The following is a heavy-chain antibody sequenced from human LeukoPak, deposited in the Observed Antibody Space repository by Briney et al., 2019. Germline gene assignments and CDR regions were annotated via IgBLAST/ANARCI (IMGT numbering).Heavy chain of an antibody. V-gene: IGHV3-21*01. CDR1: GFTFSSYS. D-gene: IGHD3-16*01. Sequence: GGSLGLSCAASGFTFSSYSMNWVRQAPGKGLEWVSSISSSSSYIYYADSVKGRFTISRDNAKNSLYLQMNSLRAEDTAVYYCARVGLTSPMDVWGKGTTVTVSS. J-gene: IGHJ6*03. CDR3: ARVGLTSPMDV. CDR2: ISSSSSYI.